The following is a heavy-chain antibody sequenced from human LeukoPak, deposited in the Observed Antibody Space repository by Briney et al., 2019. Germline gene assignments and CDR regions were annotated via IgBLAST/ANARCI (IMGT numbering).Heavy chain of an antibody. CDR1: GGSISSSNW. CDR2: IYHSGST. D-gene: IGHD5-12*01. Sequence: SETLSHTCAVSGGSISSSNWWSWVRQPPGKGLEWIGEIYHSGSTNYNPSLKSRVTISVDKSKNQFSLKLSSVTAADTAVYYCARVRVAPPSRYYFDYWGQGTLVTVSS. V-gene: IGHV4-4*02. CDR3: ARVRVAPPSRYYFDY. J-gene: IGHJ4*02.